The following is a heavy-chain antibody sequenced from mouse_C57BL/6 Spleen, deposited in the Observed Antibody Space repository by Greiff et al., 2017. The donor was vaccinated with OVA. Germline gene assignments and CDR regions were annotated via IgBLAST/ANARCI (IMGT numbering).Heavy chain of an antibody. D-gene: IGHD1-1*01. CDR1: GYTFTSYW. J-gene: IGHJ4*01. Sequence: QVQLQQPGAELVRPGSSVKLSCKASGYTFTSYWMDWVKQRPGQGLEWIGNIYPSDSETHYNQKFKDKATLTVDKSSRTAYMQVSSLTSEDSAVYYCARSLSTTVVARAMDYWGQGTSVTVSS. CDR2: IYPSDSET. CDR3: ARSLSTTVVARAMDY. V-gene: IGHV1-61*01.